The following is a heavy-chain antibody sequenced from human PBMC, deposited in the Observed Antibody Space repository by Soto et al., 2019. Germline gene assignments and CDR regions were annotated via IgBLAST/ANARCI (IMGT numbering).Heavy chain of an antibody. J-gene: IGHJ4*02. CDR2: INAGNGNT. Sequence: ASVKVSCKASGYTFTSYAMHWVRQAPGQRLEWMGWINAGNGNTKYSQKFQGRVTITRDTSASTAYMELSSLRSEDTAVYYCARDGSSGWYAICDYWGQGTLVTVSS. CDR1: GYTFTSYA. V-gene: IGHV1-3*01. D-gene: IGHD6-19*01. CDR3: ARDGSSGWYAICDY.